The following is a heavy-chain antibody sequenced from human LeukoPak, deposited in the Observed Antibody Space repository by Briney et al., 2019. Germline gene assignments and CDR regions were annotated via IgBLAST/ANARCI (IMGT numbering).Heavy chain of an antibody. J-gene: IGHJ4*02. CDR2: INPSGGST. V-gene: IGHV1-46*01. D-gene: IGHD1-26*01. Sequence: ASVNVSCKASGYTFTSYYLHWVRQAPGQGLEWMGIINPSGGSTSYAQKFQGRVTMTRDTSTRTVYMELSSLRSEDTAVYYCARVGSGSLLDYWGQGTLVTVSS. CDR1: GYTFTSYY. CDR3: ARVGSGSLLDY.